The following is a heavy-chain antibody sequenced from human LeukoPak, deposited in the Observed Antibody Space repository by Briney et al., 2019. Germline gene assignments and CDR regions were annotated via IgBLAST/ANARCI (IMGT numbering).Heavy chain of an antibody. V-gene: IGHV4-34*01. CDR3: ARQAGLRYFDWLSYNWFDP. J-gene: IGHJ5*02. D-gene: IGHD3-9*01. CDR1: GGSFSGYY. Sequence: PSETLSLTCAVYGGSFSGYYWSWIRQPPGKGLEGIGEINHSGSTNYNPSLKSRVTISVDTSKNQFSLKLSSVTAADTAAYYCARQAGLRYFDWLSYNWFDPWGQGTLVTVSS. CDR2: INHSGST.